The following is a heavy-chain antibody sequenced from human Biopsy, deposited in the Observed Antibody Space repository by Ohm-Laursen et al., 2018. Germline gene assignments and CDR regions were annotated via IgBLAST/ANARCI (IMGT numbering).Heavy chain of an antibody. Sequence: TLSLTCPVSGGSISSGSNYWAWIRQPPGKGLEWIGSVYHSGTTYYSPSLKSRVTISVDTSKNQFSLKVISVTAADTAVYYCARLTGDPPYWGQGILVTVSS. CDR3: ARLTGDPPY. V-gene: IGHV4-39*07. CDR1: GGSISSGSNY. J-gene: IGHJ4*02. D-gene: IGHD7-27*01. CDR2: VYHSGTT.